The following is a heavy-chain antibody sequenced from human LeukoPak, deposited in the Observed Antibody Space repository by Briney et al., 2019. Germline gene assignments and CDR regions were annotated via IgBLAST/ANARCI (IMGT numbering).Heavy chain of an antibody. CDR2: INPNSGGT. CDR1: GYTFTGYY. J-gene: IGHJ4*02. Sequence: ASVKVSCKASGYTFTGYYMHWVRQAPGQGLEWMGWINPNSGGTNYAQKFQGRATMTRDTSISTAYMELSRLRFDDTAVYYCARVRSSGWYLVYYFDYWGQGTLVTVSS. V-gene: IGHV1-2*02. D-gene: IGHD6-19*01. CDR3: ARVRSSGWYLVYYFDY.